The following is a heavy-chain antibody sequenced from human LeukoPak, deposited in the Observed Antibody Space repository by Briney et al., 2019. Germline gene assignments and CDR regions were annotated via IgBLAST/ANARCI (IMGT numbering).Heavy chain of an antibody. Sequence: GGSLRLSCAASGFTFSSYAMSWVRQAPGKGLEWVSAISGSGGSTYYADSVKGRFTISRDNSKNTLYLQMNSPRAEDTAVYYCAKDWYSSSWFDYWGQGTLVTVSS. CDR2: ISGSGGST. D-gene: IGHD6-13*01. J-gene: IGHJ4*02. CDR1: GFTFSSYA. CDR3: AKDWYSSSWFDY. V-gene: IGHV3-23*01.